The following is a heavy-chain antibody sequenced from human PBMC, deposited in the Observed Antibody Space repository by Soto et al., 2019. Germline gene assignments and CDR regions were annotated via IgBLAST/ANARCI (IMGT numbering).Heavy chain of an antibody. D-gene: IGHD6-19*01. CDR1: GYTFTSYG. Sequence: QVQLVQSGAEVKKPGASVKVSCKASGYTFTSYGISWVRQAPGQGLEWMGWISAYNGNTNYAQKVQGRVXXTXDXSTSTAYMELRSLRSDDTAVYYCARVIEQWHYGMDVWGQGTTVTVSS. CDR2: ISAYNGNT. V-gene: IGHV1-18*01. J-gene: IGHJ6*02. CDR3: ARVIEQWHYGMDV.